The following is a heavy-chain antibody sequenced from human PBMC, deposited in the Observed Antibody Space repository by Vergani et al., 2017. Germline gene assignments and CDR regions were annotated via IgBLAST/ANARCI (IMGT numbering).Heavy chain of an antibody. CDR3: ARDGPEYYDFWSGYRRGDAFDI. D-gene: IGHD3-3*01. CDR1: GFTFSSYW. V-gene: IGHV3-7*01. CDR2: IKQDGSEK. J-gene: IGHJ3*02. Sequence: EVQLVESGGGLVQPGGSLSLSCAASGFTFSSYWMSWVRQAPGKGLEWVANIKQDGSEKYYVDSVKGRFTISRDNAKNSLYLQMNSLRAEDTAVYYCARDGPEYYDFWSGYRRGDAFDIWGQGTMVTVSS.